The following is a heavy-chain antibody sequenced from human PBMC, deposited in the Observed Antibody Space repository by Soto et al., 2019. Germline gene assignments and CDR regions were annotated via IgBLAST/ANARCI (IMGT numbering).Heavy chain of an antibody. CDR3: ARILWTGSGWYGHPYYYYGMDV. J-gene: IGHJ6*02. CDR1: GFTFRSYG. Sequence: RLSCVASGFTFRSYGMHWVRQAPGKGLEWVAVMSDDESKKYYADSVKGRFTISRDNSKNTLYLQMNSLRAEDTAVYYCARILWTGSGWYGHPYYYYGMDVWGQGTTVTVSS. D-gene: IGHD6-19*01. V-gene: IGHV3-30-3*01. CDR2: MSDDESKK.